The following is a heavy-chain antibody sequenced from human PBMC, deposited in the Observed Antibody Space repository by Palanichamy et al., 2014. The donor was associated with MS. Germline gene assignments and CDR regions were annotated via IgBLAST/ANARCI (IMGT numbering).Heavy chain of an antibody. Sequence: QLQLQESGPGLLKPSETLSLTCTVSRGSVSSGSYYWTWIRLPPGKGLEWIGHMYYSGSTNYNPSLKSRVTISIDASKNQFSLRLTSVTAADTALYYCARDLGTYGYVDSWGQGTLVTVSS. CDR3: ARDLGTYGYVDS. CDR2: MYYSGST. CDR1: RGSVSSGSYY. V-gene: IGHV4-61*01. D-gene: IGHD5-18*01. J-gene: IGHJ4*02.